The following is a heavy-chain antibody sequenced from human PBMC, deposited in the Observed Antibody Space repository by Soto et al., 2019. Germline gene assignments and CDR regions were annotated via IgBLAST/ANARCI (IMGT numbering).Heavy chain of an antibody. CDR2: IHSDGSST. Sequence: EVQLVESGGGLVQPGESLRLSCVASGFTFSYYWMHWVRQGPGKGLVWVSRIHSDGSSTTYADSVKGRFTISRDNAKNTLYLQMNSLTAEDTALYYCARGDRGAFDIWGQGTVVTVSS. V-gene: IGHV3-74*01. J-gene: IGHJ3*02. D-gene: IGHD1-26*01. CDR3: ARGDRGAFDI. CDR1: GFTFSYYW.